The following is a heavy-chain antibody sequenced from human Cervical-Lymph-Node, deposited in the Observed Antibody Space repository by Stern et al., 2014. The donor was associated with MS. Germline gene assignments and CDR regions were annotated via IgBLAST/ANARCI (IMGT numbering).Heavy chain of an antibody. D-gene: IGHD3-3*01. CDR3: ARGVTIFGVVKN. Sequence: VQLLESGPGLVKPSQTLSLTCTVSGGSISSGDYYWSWIRQPPGKGLEWIGYIYYSGSTYYNPSLKSRVTISVDTSKNQFSLKLSSVTAADTAVYYCARGVTIFGVVKNWGQGTLVTVSS. CDR1: GGSISSGDYY. V-gene: IGHV4-30-4*01. J-gene: IGHJ4*02. CDR2: IYYSGST.